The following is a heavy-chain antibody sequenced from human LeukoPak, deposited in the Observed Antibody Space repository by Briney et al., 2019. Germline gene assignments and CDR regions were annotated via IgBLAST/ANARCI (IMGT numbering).Heavy chain of an antibody. CDR1: GFTFSSYI. Sequence: GGSLRLSCAASGFTFSSYIMNWVRQAPGKGLEWVSAISGSGGSTYYADSVKGRFTISRDNSKNTLYLQMNSLRAEDTAVYYCAKEWRQQLGPLLGYWGQGTLVPSPQ. CDR2: ISGSGGST. D-gene: IGHD6-13*01. V-gene: IGHV3-23*01. J-gene: IGHJ4*02. CDR3: AKEWRQQLGPLLGY.